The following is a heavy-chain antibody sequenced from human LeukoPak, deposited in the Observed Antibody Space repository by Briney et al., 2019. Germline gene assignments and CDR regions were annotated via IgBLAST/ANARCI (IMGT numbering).Heavy chain of an antibody. J-gene: IGHJ4*02. CDR2: IYSGGST. V-gene: IGHV3-66*01. CDR1: GFTLSHNY. D-gene: IGHD3-22*01. CDR3: ARAKHGGYYYDSSGPYYFDY. Sequence: GGSLRLSCLASGFTLSHNYMNGVRQAPSKGLEGVAVIYSGGSTYYAQSVIGRFTIPRDNSKNKLYLQMNSLRAEDTAVYYCARAKHGGYYYDSSGPYYFDYWGQGPLVTVSS.